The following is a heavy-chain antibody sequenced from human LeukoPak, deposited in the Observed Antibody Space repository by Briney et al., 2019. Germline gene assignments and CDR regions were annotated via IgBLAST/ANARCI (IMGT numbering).Heavy chain of an antibody. V-gene: IGHV1-69*13. CDR1: GGNLRNYG. CDR2: MLPIFGTA. Sequence: SVKVSCKASGGNLRNYGFHWVRQAPGQGLEWMGGMLPIFGTANYAQKFQGRVTITADESSNTASLDLSSLTSEDTAVYYCATDPNPYSSTSGYFDFWGQGTLVTVSS. CDR3: ATDPNPYSSTSGYFDF. J-gene: IGHJ4*02. D-gene: IGHD6-13*01.